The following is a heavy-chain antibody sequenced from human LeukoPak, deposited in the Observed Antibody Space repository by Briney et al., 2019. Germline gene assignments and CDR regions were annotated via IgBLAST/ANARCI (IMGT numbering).Heavy chain of an antibody. CDR2: INYDGSVK. CDR3: GTSLDAAINT. V-gene: IGHV3-7*01. Sequence: GGSLRLSCEASGFTFTSHWMTWVRQAPGKGLEWLANINYDGSVKFYAAFVKGRFTISRDNARNSLYLQMSSLRVEDTAVYYCGTSLDAAINTGGQGILVTVSS. J-gene: IGHJ4*02. CDR1: GFTFTSHW. D-gene: IGHD5-18*01.